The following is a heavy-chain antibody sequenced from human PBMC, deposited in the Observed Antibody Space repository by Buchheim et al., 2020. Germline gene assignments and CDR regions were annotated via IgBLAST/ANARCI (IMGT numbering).Heavy chain of an antibody. Sequence: QVQLVESGGGVVQPGRSLRLSCAASGFTFSSYAMHWVRQAPGKGLEWVAVISYDGSNKYYADSVKGRFTISRDNSKNTLYLQMNSLRAEDTAVYYWARDRGGGSYYYYYGMDVWGQGTT. J-gene: IGHJ6*02. CDR1: GFTFSSYA. CDR3: ARDRGGGSYYYYYGMDV. CDR2: ISYDGSNK. D-gene: IGHD1-26*01. V-gene: IGHV3-30*04.